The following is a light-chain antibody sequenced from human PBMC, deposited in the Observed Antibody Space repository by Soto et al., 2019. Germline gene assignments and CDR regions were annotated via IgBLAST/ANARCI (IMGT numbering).Light chain of an antibody. CDR2: EVI. Sequence: QSALTQPASVSGSPGQSITISCTATSSDVGVYNYVSWYQQYPGKAPKLMIYEVINRPSGISNRFSGSRSANTASLIISGLQAEDEADYYCSSYTSSSTLIFGGGTKLTV. CDR3: SSYTSSSTLI. V-gene: IGLV2-14*01. CDR1: SSDVGVYNY. J-gene: IGLJ2*01.